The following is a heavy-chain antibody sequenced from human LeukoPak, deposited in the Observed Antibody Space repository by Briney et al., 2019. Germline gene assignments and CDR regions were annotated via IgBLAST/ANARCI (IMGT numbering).Heavy chain of an antibody. CDR3: ARDSKRGKTRFDP. Sequence: SQTLSLTCTVSGGSISSGGYYWSWIRQPPGKGLEWIGYIYHSGSTYYNPSLKSRVTISVDRSKNQFSLKLSSVTAADTAVYYCARDSKRGKTRFDPWGQGTLVTVSS. V-gene: IGHV4-30-2*01. CDR2: IYHSGST. D-gene: IGHD2/OR15-2a*01. J-gene: IGHJ5*02. CDR1: GGSISSGGYY.